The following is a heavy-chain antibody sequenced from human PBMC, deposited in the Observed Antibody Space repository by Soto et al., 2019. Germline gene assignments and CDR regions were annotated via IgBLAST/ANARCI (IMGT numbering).Heavy chain of an antibody. CDR2: IDEYGSTI. Sequence: GGSLRLSCADSGFTFSSYWMHWVRQVPGKGLLWVSRIDEYGSTINYADSVKGRFTISRDNARNTLYLEMNSLRAEDTALYYCTRDIGGKGAYWGPGTLVTVSS. J-gene: IGHJ4*02. CDR1: GFTFSSYW. V-gene: IGHV3-74*01. D-gene: IGHD3-10*01. CDR3: TRDIGGKGAY.